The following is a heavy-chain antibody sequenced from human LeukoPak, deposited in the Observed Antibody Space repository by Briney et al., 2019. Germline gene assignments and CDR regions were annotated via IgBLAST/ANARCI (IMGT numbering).Heavy chain of an antibody. CDR1: GGSISSYY. D-gene: IGHD6-19*01. CDR3: ARHMAGGAFDI. J-gene: IGHJ3*02. V-gene: IGHV4-4*07. CDR2: IYTSGST. Sequence: SEILSLTCTVCGGSISSYYWSLIRQPAGKGLEWIGRIYTSGSTNYNPSLKSRVTMSVDTSKNQFSLKLSSVTAADTALYYCARHMAGGAFDIWGQGTMVTVSS.